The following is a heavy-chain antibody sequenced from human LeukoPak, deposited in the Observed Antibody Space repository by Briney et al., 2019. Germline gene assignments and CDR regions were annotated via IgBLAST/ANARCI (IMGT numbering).Heavy chain of an antibody. J-gene: IGHJ4*02. V-gene: IGHV1-46*01. CDR3: ARGWELLSHVGYYFDY. CDR1: GYIFTNYY. CDR2: INPSGGST. Sequence: GASVKVSCKASGYIFTNYYMHWVRQAPGQGLEWMTIINPSGGSTSYAQKFQGRVTMTRDTSTSTVYLELSSLRSEDTAVYYCARGWELLSHVGYYFDYWGQGTLVTVSS. D-gene: IGHD1-26*01.